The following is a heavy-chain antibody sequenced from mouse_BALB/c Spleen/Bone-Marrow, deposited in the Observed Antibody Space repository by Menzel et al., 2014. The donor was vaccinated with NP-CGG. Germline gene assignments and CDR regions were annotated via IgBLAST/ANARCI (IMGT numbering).Heavy chain of an antibody. J-gene: IGHJ4*01. CDR1: GYSITSDYA. CDR3: SRYYFGGGYSYALDY. D-gene: IGHD1-1*01. CDR2: ISYSGGT. Sequence: EVKLMESGPGLVKSSQSLSLTCTVTGYSITSDYAWNWIRQFPGNKLEWMGYISYSGGTSYNPSLKSRISLTRDTSKNQFFLQLNSVTTEDTATYYCSRYYFGGGYSYALDYWGQGTSVTVSS. V-gene: IGHV3-2*02.